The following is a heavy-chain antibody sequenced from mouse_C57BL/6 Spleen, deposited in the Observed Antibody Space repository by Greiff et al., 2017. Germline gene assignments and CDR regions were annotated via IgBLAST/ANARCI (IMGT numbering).Heavy chain of an antibody. CDR3: ARHNYYYGSSWFAY. J-gene: IGHJ3*01. CDR1: GFTFSSYG. V-gene: IGHV5-6*01. D-gene: IGHD1-1*01. CDR2: ISSGGSYT. Sequence: EVQLQESGGDLVKPGGSLKLSCAASGFTFSSYGMSWVRQTPDKRLEWVATISSGGSYTYYPDSVKGRFTISRDNAKNTLYLQMSSLKSEDTAMYYCARHNYYYGSSWFAYWGQGTLVTVSA.